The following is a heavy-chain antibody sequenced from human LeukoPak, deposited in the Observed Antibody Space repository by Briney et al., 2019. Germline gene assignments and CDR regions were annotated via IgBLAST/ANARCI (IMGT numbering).Heavy chain of an antibody. CDR3: ARDQWLDY. CDR1: GFTYSGYI. V-gene: IGHV3-48*01. CDR2: IGTSGNTI. J-gene: IGHJ4*02. Sequence: GGSLRLSCAASGFTYSGYIMNWVRQAPGKGLEWVSFIGTSGNTIYYADSVKGRFTVSRDNAKNSLYLQMNSLRAEDTAVYYCARDQWLDYWGRGTLVTVSS. D-gene: IGHD6-19*01.